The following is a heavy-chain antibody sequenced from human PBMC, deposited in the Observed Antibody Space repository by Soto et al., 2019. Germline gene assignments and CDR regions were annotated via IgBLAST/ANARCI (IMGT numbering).Heavy chain of an antibody. CDR3: ASGFLDSDHCYHQSV. CDR2: MNSMSGNT. J-gene: IGHJ6*02. V-gene: IGHV1-8*02. D-gene: IGHD2-15*01. Sequence: ASVKVSCKASGGTFSSYAISWVRQAPGQGLEWMGWMNSMSGNTGYAQKFQGRLTMTSDPSISTAYMELSSLTSDDAAIYFCASGFLDSDHCYHQSVSAQGTPDTVSS. CDR1: GGTFSSYA.